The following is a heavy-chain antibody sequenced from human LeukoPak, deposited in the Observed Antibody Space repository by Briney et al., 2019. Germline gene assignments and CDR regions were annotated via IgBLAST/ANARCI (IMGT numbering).Heavy chain of an antibody. J-gene: IGHJ3*02. Sequence: GGSLRLSCAASGFTFSSYEMNWVRQAPGKGLEWVSYISSSGSTIYYADSVKGRFTISRDNAKNSLYLQMNSLRAEDTAVYYCARDNYYDSSGYPVNAFDIWGQGTVVTVSS. V-gene: IGHV3-48*03. CDR2: ISSSGSTI. CDR3: ARDNYYDSSGYPVNAFDI. CDR1: GFTFSSYE. D-gene: IGHD3-22*01.